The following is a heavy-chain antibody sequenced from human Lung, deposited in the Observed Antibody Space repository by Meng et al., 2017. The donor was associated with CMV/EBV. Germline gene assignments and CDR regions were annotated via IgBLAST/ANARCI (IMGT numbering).Heavy chain of an antibody. CDR3: ARKVPFDD. Sequence: GEXLTIPCAASGFTFSSYSMNWVRQAPGKGLEWVSYISSSSTIYYADSVKGRFTISRDNAKNSLYLQMNSLTAEDTAVYYCARKVPFDDSGQGTLVTVSS. CDR1: GFTFSSYS. J-gene: IGHJ4*02. V-gene: IGHV3-48*04. CDR2: ISSSSTI.